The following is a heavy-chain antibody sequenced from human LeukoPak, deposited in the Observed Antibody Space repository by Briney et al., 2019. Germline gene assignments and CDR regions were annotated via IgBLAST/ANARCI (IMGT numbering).Heavy chain of an antibody. CDR2: ISSSSGTI. Sequence: GGSLRLSCAASGFTFSSYSMNWVRQAPGKGLEWVSCISSSSGTIYYADSVKGRFTISRDNANNSLYLQMNSLRAEDTAVYFCARPRYCSGGNCHYDYWGQGTLVTVSS. V-gene: IGHV3-48*04. CDR1: GFTFSSYS. D-gene: IGHD2-15*01. J-gene: IGHJ4*02. CDR3: ARPRYCSGGNCHYDY.